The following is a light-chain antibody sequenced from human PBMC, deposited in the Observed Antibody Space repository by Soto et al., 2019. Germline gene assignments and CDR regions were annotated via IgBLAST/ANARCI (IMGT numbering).Light chain of an antibody. CDR3: QQSYSAPRT. V-gene: IGKV1-5*01. Sequence: DIQMTQSPSTLSASVGDRVTITCRASQSISSWLAWYQQKPGKAPKLLIYDASSLESGVPSRFSGSGSGTEFTLTISSLQPEDFATYYCQQSYSAPRTVGQGTKVDIK. CDR1: QSISSW. J-gene: IGKJ1*01. CDR2: DAS.